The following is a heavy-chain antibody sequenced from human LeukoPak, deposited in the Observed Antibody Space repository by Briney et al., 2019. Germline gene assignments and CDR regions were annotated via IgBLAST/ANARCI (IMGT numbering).Heavy chain of an antibody. J-gene: IGHJ4*02. Sequence: GASVKVSCKASGYIFTTYFIHWVRQAPGQGLEWMGWINPNNGDTNYVQKFQGRVTMTRDTSISSAYMELNRLRSDDTAVYYCARTDYYDSSGYFDYWGQGTLVTVSS. CDR1: GYIFTTYF. CDR2: INPNNGDT. D-gene: IGHD3-22*01. CDR3: ARTDYYDSSGYFDY. V-gene: IGHV1-2*02.